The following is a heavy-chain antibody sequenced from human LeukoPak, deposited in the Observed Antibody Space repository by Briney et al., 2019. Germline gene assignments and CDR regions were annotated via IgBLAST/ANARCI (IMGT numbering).Heavy chain of an antibody. CDR1: GFTFSGYW. D-gene: IGHD4-23*01. CDR3: ARDMGPYGGSAGAS. CDR2: VATGGTGP. V-gene: IGHV3-74*01. J-gene: IGHJ5*02. Sequence: GGSVRLSCAASGFTFSGYWMHWVRQAPGKGLVWVSRVATGGTGPSYADSVKGRFTISRDNAKNTLYLQMNSLSAEDTAVYFCARDMGPYGGSAGASWGQGTLVTVSS.